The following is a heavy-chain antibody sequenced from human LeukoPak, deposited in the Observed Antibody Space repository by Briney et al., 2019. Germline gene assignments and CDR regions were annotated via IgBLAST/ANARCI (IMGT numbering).Heavy chain of an antibody. D-gene: IGHD2-2*01. CDR1: GYTFTSYA. V-gene: IGHV1-3*01. Sequence: ASVKVSCKASGYTFTSYAMHWVRQAPGQRLEWMGWINAGNGNTKYSQKFQGRVTITRDTSASTAYMELSSLRSDDTAVYYCARDGGDRVAAETMPFDPWGQGTLVTVSS. CDR3: ARDGGDRVAAETMPFDP. CDR2: INAGNGNT. J-gene: IGHJ5*02.